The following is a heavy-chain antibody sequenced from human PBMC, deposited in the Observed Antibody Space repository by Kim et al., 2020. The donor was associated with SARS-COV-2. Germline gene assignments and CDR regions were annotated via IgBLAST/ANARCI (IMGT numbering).Heavy chain of an antibody. D-gene: IGHD6-13*01. CDR3: ARAPSSSWYYWFDP. J-gene: IGHJ5*02. V-gene: IGHV1-2*04. Sequence: AQTFQGWVTITRDTSISTAYMELSRLRSDDTAVYYCARAPSSSWYYWFDPWGQGTLVTVSS.